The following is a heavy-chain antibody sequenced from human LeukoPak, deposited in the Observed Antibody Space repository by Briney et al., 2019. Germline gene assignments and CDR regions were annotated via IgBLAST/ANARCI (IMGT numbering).Heavy chain of an antibody. Sequence: GGSLRLSCAASGFTFSSYAMHWVRQAPGKGLEWVAVISYDGSNKYYADSVKGRFTISRDNSKNTPYLQMNSLRAEDTAVYYCAREGGSSWYPRAYFQHWGQGTLVTVSS. J-gene: IGHJ1*01. D-gene: IGHD6-13*01. CDR2: ISYDGSNK. V-gene: IGHV3-30*04. CDR1: GFTFSSYA. CDR3: AREGGSSWYPRAYFQH.